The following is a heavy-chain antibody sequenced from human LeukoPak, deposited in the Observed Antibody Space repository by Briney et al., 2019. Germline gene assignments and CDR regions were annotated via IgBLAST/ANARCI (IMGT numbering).Heavy chain of an antibody. D-gene: IGHD6-6*01. Sequence: GGSLRLSCAASGFAFSPYTMHWFRQPPGKGLEWISYINTGSTTIYYADSVKGRFTVSRDNAKNSLYLHMNSLRAEDTAVYYCARDSSVCEFDVWGQGTMVTVSS. CDR3: ARDSSVCEFDV. J-gene: IGHJ3*01. CDR2: INTGSTTI. CDR1: GFAFSPYT. V-gene: IGHV3-48*01.